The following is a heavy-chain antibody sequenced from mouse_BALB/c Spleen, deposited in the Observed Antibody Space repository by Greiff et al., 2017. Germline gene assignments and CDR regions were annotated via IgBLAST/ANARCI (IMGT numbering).Heavy chain of an antibody. D-gene: IGHD2-1*01. CDR2: IYPSDSYT. J-gene: IGHJ1*01. CDR1: GYTFTSYW. V-gene: IGHV1-69*02. CDR3: TRTGKGWYFDV. Sequence: QVHVKQPGAELVRPGASVKLSCKASGYTFTSYWINWVKQRPGQGLEWIGNIYPSDSYTNYNQKFKDKATLTVDKSSSTAYMQLSSPTSEDSAVYYCTRTGKGWYFDVWGAGTTVTVSS.